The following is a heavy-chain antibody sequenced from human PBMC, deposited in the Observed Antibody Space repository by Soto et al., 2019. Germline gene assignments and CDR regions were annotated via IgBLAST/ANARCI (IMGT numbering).Heavy chain of an antibody. D-gene: IGHD2-21*01. J-gene: IGHJ5*02. Sequence: LGESLKISCKASGYSFSDYWIGWVRQMPGRGLEWMGIIYPGDSDTRYSASFQGQVTISADKSISTTFLQWSSLKASDTAMYYCARRGQDCGTSTCRFGPWGQGTLVTVSS. CDR1: GYSFSDYW. CDR2: IYPGDSDT. CDR3: ARRGQDCGTSTCRFGP. V-gene: IGHV5-51*01.